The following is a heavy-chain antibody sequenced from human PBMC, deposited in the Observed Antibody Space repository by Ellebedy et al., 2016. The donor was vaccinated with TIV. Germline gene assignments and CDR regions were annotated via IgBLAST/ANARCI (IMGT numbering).Heavy chain of an antibody. CDR3: ARSSSYYYYGMDV. CDR2: IFSNDEK. J-gene: IGHJ6*02. V-gene: IGHV2-26*01. Sequence: SGPTLVKPTETLTLTCTVSGFSLSNDRMGVSWIRQPPGEALEWLAHIFSNDEKSYSTSLKTRLTISKDTSKSQVVLTMTNMDPVDTATYYCARSSSYYYYGMDVWGQGTTVTVSS. CDR1: GFSLSNDRMG.